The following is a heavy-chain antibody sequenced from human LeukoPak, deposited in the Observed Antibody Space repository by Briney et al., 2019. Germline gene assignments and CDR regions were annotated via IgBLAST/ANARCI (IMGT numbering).Heavy chain of an antibody. D-gene: IGHD4-23*01. CDR1: GGSISSYY. Sequence: PSETLSLTCTVSGGSISSYYWSWIRQPPGKGLEWIGYIYYGGSTNYNPSLKSRVTISVDTSKNQFSLKLSSVTAADTAVYYCARGVDYGGRGEGFDYWGQGTLVTVSS. CDR2: IYYGGST. CDR3: ARGVDYGGRGEGFDY. J-gene: IGHJ4*02. V-gene: IGHV4-59*01.